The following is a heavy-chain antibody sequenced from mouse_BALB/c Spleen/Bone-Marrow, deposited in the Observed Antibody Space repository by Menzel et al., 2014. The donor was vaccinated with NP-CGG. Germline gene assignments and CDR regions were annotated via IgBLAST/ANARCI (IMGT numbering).Heavy chain of an antibody. J-gene: IGHJ1*01. Sequence: VQLQQSGPGLAKPFQSLSLTCTVTGYSVTSDYAWNWIRQFPGNKLEWMGYISYSGSFSYNPSLKSRISVTRDTSKNQFCLQVNSVTAEDTATYYCARSGGKRYFAVWGAGTSVTVSS. CDR2: ISYSGSF. CDR3: ARSGGKRYFAV. D-gene: IGHD1-1*02. V-gene: IGHV3-2*02. CDR1: GYSVTSDYA.